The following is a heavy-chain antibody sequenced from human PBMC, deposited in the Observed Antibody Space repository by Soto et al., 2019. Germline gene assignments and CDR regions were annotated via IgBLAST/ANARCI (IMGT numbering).Heavy chain of an antibody. CDR1: GGSFGGYY. J-gene: IGHJ6*02. V-gene: IGHV4-34*01. D-gene: IGHD3-3*01. CDR2: INHRGST. CDR3: ARGRVEWLLLYYGMDV. Sequence: PAETLSLTCAVYGGSFGGYYWSWIRQPPGKGLEWIGEINHRGSTNYNPSLKSRVTISVDTSKNQFSLKLSSVTAADTAVYYCARGRVEWLLLYYGMDVWGQGTTVT.